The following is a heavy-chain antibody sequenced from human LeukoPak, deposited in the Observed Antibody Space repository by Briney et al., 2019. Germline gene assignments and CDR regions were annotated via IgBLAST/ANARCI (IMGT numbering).Heavy chain of an antibody. Sequence: GRYLRLSCAASGFTFDDYSMHWVRQAPGKGLEWVSGISWNSGSAGYADYVKGRFTISRDSAKNSLYLQMNSLRTEDTALYYCAKDRTYSAYAALDYWGQGTLVTVSS. D-gene: IGHD5-12*01. V-gene: IGHV3-9*01. CDR2: ISWNSGSA. J-gene: IGHJ4*02. CDR3: AKDRTYSAYAALDY. CDR1: GFTFDDYS.